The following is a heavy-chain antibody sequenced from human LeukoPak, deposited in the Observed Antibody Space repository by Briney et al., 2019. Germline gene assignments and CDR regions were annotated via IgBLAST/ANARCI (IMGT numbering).Heavy chain of an antibody. V-gene: IGHV1-8*01. D-gene: IGHD3-10*01. CDR1: GYTFTSYD. CDR2: MSPNSGDT. CDR3: ASFLWFGEAAPRPLDY. J-gene: IGHJ4*02. Sequence: ASVKVSCTASGYTFTSYDFNWVRQATGQRPEWMGWMSPNSGDTGYAQKFQDRVTMTRNTSISTAYMELSSLRSDDTAVYYCASFLWFGEAAPRPLDYWGQGTLVTVSS.